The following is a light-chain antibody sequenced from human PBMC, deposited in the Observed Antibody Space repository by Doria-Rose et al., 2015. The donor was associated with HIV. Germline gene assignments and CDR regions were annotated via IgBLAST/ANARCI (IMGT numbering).Light chain of an antibody. V-gene: IGKV3-20*01. CDR2: DGS. J-gene: IGKJ1*01. Sequence: DIVMTQSSGTLSLSPGERATLSCRASQSFSSTYLAWYQQKPGQAPSLLIYDGSTRATGIPDRFSASGSGTDFTLTINRLEHEDFALYYCHQYGTSWTFGQGTKVEI. CDR1: QSFSSTY. CDR3: HQYGTSWT.